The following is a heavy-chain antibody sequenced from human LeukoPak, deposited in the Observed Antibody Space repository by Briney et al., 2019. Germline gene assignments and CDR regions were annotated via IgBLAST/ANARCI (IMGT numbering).Heavy chain of an antibody. Sequence: ASVTVSCKASGGTFINYAISWVRQAPGQGLEWMGRIIPILRTANYAQKFQGRVTITAGKSTSTAYMELSSLRSEDTAVYYCATNNADGDYVPWGPGTLVTVSS. CDR2: IIPILRTA. CDR1: GGTFINYA. D-gene: IGHD4-17*01. J-gene: IGHJ4*02. V-gene: IGHV1-69*04. CDR3: ATNNADGDYVP.